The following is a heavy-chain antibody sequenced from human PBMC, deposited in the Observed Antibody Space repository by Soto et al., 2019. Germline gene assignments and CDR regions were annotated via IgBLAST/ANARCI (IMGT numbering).Heavy chain of an antibody. J-gene: IGHJ6*02. V-gene: IGHV3-74*03. CDR3: ARGGLQHALDV. Sequence: EVQLVESGGGLVQPGGSLRLSCAASGFTFSNYWMYWVRQSPGKGLVWVSRVNNDGTDTTHADSVKGRFTISRDNAENTLYLQMNSLRAEDTAVYYCARGGLQHALDVWGQGSTVTVSS. CDR2: VNNDGTDT. D-gene: IGHD6-13*01. CDR1: GFTFSNYW.